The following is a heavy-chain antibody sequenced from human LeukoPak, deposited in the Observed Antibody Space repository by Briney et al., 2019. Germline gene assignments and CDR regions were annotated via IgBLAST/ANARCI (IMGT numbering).Heavy chain of an antibody. CDR3: ARANFLYCSSSSCLFDY. CDR1: GYTFTDYY. V-gene: IGHV1-2*02. CDR2: INPNDGDT. J-gene: IGHJ4*02. Sequence: ASVKVSCRASGYTFTDYYMHWVRQAPGQGFEWMGWINPNDGDTYYAQKFQGRATMTRDTSINTAHMEVSRLRSDDTTVYYCARANFLYCSSSSCLFDYWGQGTLVTVSS. D-gene: IGHD2-2*01.